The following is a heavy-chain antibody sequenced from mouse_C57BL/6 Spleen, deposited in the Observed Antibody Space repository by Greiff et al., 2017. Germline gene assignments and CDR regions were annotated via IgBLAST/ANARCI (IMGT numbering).Heavy chain of an antibody. V-gene: IGHV1-15*01. CDR3: TRGEPGIYYAMGD. CDR2: IDPETGGT. J-gene: IGHJ4*01. CDR1: GYTFTDYE. Sequence: QVQLQQSGAELVRPGASVTLSCKASGYTFTDYEMHWVKQTPVHGLEWIGAIDPETGGTAYNQKFKGKAILTEDKTSSPAYMWLRSLTAEDSAVYYCTRGEPGIYYAMGDRGQRASVTVST.